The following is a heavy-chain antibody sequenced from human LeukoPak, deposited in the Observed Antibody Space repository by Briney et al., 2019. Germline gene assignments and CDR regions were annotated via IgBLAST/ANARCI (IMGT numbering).Heavy chain of an antibody. V-gene: IGHV4-34*01. CDR3: ARGLWFGEYMDV. CDR1: GFTFSNYA. D-gene: IGHD3-10*01. CDR2: INHSGST. Sequence: GSLRLSCAASGFTFSNYAMSWIRQPPGKGLEWIGEINHSGSTNYNPSLKSRVTISVDTSKNQFSLKLSSVTAADTAVYYCARGLWFGEYMDVWGQGTTVTVSS. J-gene: IGHJ6*02.